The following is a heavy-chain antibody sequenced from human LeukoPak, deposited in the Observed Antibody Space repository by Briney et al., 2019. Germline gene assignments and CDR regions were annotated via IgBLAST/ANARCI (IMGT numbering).Heavy chain of an antibody. CDR1: GFTFSSYG. CDR3: ERDRGYKAFDI. J-gene: IGHJ3*02. V-gene: IGHV3-30*03. Sequence: GGSLRLSCAASGFTFSSYGMHWVRQTPGKGREWVAVISYDGSNKYYADSVKGRFTISRDNSKDTLYLQMNSMRAEDTAVYYCERDRGYKAFDIWGQGTMVTVSS. CDR2: ISYDGSNK. D-gene: IGHD5-18*01.